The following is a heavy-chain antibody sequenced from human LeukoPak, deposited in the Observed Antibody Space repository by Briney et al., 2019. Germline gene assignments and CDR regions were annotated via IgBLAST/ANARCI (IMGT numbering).Heavy chain of an antibody. V-gene: IGHV3-21*01. CDR2: ISSSSSYI. CDR1: GFTFSSYS. CDR3: ARIYSSSSSRGAFDI. Sequence: GGSLRLSCAASGFTFSSYSMNWVRQAPGKGLEWVSSISSSSSYIYYADSVKGRFTISRDNAKNSLYLQMNSLRAEDTAVYYCARIYSSSSSRGAFDIWGQGTTVTVSS. D-gene: IGHD6-6*01. J-gene: IGHJ3*02.